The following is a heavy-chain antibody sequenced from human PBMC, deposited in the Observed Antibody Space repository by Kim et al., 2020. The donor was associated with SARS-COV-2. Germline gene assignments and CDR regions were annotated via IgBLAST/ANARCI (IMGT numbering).Heavy chain of an antibody. J-gene: IGHJ4*02. D-gene: IGHD3-22*01. Sequence: SETLSLTCAVYGGSFSGYYWSWIRQPPGKGLEWIGEINHSGSTNYNPSLKSRVTISVDTSKNQFSLKLSSVTAADTAVYYCARGDSSGYDYWGQGTLVTVSS. CDR1: GGSFSGYY. CDR2: INHSGST. CDR3: ARGDSSGYDY. V-gene: IGHV4-34*01.